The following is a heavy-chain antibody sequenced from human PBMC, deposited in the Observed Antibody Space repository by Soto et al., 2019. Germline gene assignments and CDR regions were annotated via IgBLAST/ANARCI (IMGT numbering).Heavy chain of an antibody. Sequence: GASVKVSCKASGYTFTSYDINWARQATGQGLEWMGWMNPNSGNTGYAQKFQGGVTMTRNTSISTAYMELSSLRSEDTAVYYCARGRGTIFGVVILAPYYFDYWGQGTLVTVSS. D-gene: IGHD3-3*01. CDR2: MNPNSGNT. CDR1: GYTFTSYD. V-gene: IGHV1-8*01. J-gene: IGHJ4*02. CDR3: ARGRGTIFGVVILAPYYFDY.